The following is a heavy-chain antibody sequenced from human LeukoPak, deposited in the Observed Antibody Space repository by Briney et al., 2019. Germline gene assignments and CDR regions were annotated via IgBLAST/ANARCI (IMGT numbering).Heavy chain of an antibody. D-gene: IGHD3-22*01. CDR3: ARDQGSSGRNWFDP. CDR1: GYTFTGYY. J-gene: IGHJ5*02. V-gene: IGHV1-2*02. Sequence: ASVKVSCKASGYTFTGYYMHWVRQAPGQGLEWMGWINPNSGGTNYAQKFQGRVTMTRDTSISTAYMELSRLRSDDTAVYYCARDQGSSGRNWFDPWGQGTLVTVSS. CDR2: INPNSGGT.